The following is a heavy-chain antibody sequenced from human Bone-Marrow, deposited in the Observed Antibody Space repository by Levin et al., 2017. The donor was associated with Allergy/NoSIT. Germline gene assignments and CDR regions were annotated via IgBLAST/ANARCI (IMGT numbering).Heavy chain of an antibody. Sequence: SETLSLTCTVSGGSISSGGYYWSWIRQHPGKGLEWIGYIYYSGSTYYNPSLKSRVTISVDTSKNQFSLKLSSVTAADTAVYYCARAGVLWFGVPQEDVFFDYWGQGTLVTVSS. J-gene: IGHJ4*02. CDR3: ARAGVLWFGVPQEDVFFDY. V-gene: IGHV4-31*03. D-gene: IGHD3-10*01. CDR1: GGSISSGGYY. CDR2: IYYSGST.